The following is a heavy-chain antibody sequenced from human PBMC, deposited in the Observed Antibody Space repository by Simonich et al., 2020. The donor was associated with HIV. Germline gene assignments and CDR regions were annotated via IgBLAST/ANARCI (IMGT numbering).Heavy chain of an antibody. J-gene: IGHJ4*02. Sequence: QVQLQQWGAGLLKPSETLSLTCAVYGGSFSGYYWSWIRQPPGKGLEGIGEINHSGNTNNNPSLKRRVTISVDTSKNQFSLKLSSVTAADTAVYYCARGFYQRLYYFDYWGQGTLVTVSS. CDR3: ARGFYQRLYYFDY. V-gene: IGHV4-34*01. CDR1: GGSFSGYY. CDR2: INHSGNT. D-gene: IGHD2-2*01.